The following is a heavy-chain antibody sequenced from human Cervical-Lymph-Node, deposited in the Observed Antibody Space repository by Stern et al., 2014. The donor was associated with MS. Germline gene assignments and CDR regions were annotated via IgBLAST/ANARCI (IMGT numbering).Heavy chain of an antibody. Sequence: QVTLRESGPTLVKPTQTLTLTCTFSGFSLSTSGVGVGWIRQPPGKALEWLALIYWDDDKRYRPSLKSRLTITKDTSTKQAVLRMTNRNPVDPPTFYCARVAAAGSPGYWGQETRVTVSS. CDR1: GFSLSTSGVG. D-gene: IGHD6-13*01. V-gene: IGHV2-5*09. J-gene: IGHJ4*02. CDR3: ARVAAAGSPGY. CDR2: IYWDDDK.